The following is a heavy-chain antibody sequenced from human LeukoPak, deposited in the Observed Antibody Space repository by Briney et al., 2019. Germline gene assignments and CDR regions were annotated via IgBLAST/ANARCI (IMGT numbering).Heavy chain of an antibody. CDR2: IYYSGST. V-gene: IGHV4-31*03. CDR3: ARDRNGAYVGSYYYYGMDV. Sequence: PSETLSLTCTVSGGSISSGGYYWSWIRQHPGKGLEWIGYIYYSGSTYYNPSLKSRVTISVDTSKNQFSLKLSSVTAADTAVYYCARDRNGAYVGSYYYYGMDVWGQGTTVTVSS. J-gene: IGHJ6*02. D-gene: IGHD4-17*01. CDR1: GGSISSGGYY.